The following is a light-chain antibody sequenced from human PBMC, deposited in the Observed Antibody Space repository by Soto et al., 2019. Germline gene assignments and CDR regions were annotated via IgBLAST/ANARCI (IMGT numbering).Light chain of an antibody. V-gene: IGLV4-69*01. J-gene: IGLJ2*01. CDR3: QNWGSGIVV. CDR2: LNSDGSH. Sequence: QSVLTQSPSASASLGASVKLTCTLSSGHSNYAIAWHQQQSEKGPRYLMKLNSDGSHSKGDGIPDRFSGSSSGAERYLTISSLQSEDEADYHCQNWGSGIVVFGGGTKLTVL. CDR1: SGHSNYA.